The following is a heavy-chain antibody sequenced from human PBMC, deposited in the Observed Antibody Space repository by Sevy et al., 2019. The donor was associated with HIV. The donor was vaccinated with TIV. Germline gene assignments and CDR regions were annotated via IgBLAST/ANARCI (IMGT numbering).Heavy chain of an antibody. CDR1: GFTFRNYV. Sequence: GGSLRLSCAASGFTFRNYVMNWVRQPPGKGLEWVSVISDGGGTTFYSDSVKGRFTISRDDSKSTLYLQMNSLRVEHTAVYFCAKRVAGALAAIDLWGQGTMVTVSS. D-gene: IGHD3-10*01. CDR2: ISDGGGTT. J-gene: IGHJ3*01. CDR3: AKRVAGALAAIDL. V-gene: IGHV3-23*01.